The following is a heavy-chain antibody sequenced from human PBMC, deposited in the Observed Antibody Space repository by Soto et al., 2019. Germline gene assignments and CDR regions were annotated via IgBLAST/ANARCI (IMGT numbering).Heavy chain of an antibody. CDR2: IIPIFGTA. J-gene: IGHJ4*02. CDR1: GGTFSSYA. D-gene: IGHD5-12*01. V-gene: IGHV1-69*06. Sequence: QVQLVQSGAEVKKPGSSVKVSCKASGGTFSSYAISWVRQAPGRGLEWMGGIIPIFGTANYAQKFHGRVTITAAKSPITAYMELSSLRSEDTAVYYCARAVGYSGYDGQFDYWGQGPLVTVSS. CDR3: ARAVGYSGYDGQFDY.